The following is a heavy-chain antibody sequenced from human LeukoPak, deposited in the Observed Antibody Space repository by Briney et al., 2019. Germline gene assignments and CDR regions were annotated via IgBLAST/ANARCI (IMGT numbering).Heavy chain of an antibody. CDR2: IYYSGST. V-gene: IGHV4-39*07. J-gene: IGHJ5*02. D-gene: IGHD2-2*01. CDR3: AITLGYCSSTSCPDNWFDP. CDR1: GGSISSSSYY. Sequence: SETLSLTCTVSGGSISSSSYYWGWIRQPPGKGLEWIGSIYYSGSTYYNPSLKSRDTISVDTSKNQFSLKLSSVTAADTAVYYCAITLGYCSSTSCPDNWFDPWGQGTLVTVSS.